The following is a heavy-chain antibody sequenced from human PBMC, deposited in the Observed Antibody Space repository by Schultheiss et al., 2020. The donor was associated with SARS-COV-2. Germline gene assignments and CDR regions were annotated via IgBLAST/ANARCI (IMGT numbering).Heavy chain of an antibody. J-gene: IGHJ6*02. CDR2: IYYSGST. V-gene: IGHV4-31*03. Sequence: SETLSLTCTVSGGSISSGGYYWSWIRQHPGKGLEWIGYIYYSGSTYYNPSLKSRVTISVDTSKNQFSLKLSSVTAADTAVYYCARDGSGSYSDYYYYGMDVWGQGTTVTVSS. D-gene: IGHD3-10*01. CDR3: ARDGSGSYSDYYYYGMDV. CDR1: GGSISSGGYY.